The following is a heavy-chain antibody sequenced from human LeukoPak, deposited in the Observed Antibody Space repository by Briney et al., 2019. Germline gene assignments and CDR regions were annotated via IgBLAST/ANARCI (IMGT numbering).Heavy chain of an antibody. CDR1: GGSVSSGSYY. CDR2: IYYSGST. V-gene: IGHV4-39*01. D-gene: IGHD3-22*01. Sequence: SETLSLTCAVSGGSVSSGSYYWSWLRQPPGKGLEWIGYIYYSGSTYYNPSLKSRVTISVDTSKNQFSLKLSSVTAADTAVYYCARFGYYYDSNGYYYWGQGTLVTVSS. CDR3: ARFGYYYDSNGYYY. J-gene: IGHJ4*02.